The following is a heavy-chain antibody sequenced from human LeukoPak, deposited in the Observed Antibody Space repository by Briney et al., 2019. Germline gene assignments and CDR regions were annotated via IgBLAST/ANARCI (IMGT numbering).Heavy chain of an antibody. D-gene: IGHD6-6*01. CDR2: IRPNSGGT. J-gene: IGHJ6*02. CDR3: ATYSNSTLQYYYGLDV. Sequence: ASVKVSCKASGYTFSSYCLHWVRQAPGKGLEWMGWIRPNSGGTKNAQKFQGRVTMTRDTSIGTAYMELNRLTSDDTAVYYCATYSNSTLQYYYGLDVWGQGTTVTVSS. CDR1: GYTFSSYC. V-gene: IGHV1-2*02.